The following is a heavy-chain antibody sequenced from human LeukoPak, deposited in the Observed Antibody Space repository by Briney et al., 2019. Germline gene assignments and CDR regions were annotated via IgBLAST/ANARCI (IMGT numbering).Heavy chain of an antibody. J-gene: IGHJ6*02. CDR1: GVTFSSYS. V-gene: IGHV3-21*01. D-gene: IGHD2-2*01. CDR3: ASVGYCSSTSCKAGGYGMDV. Sequence: KPGGSLRLSLAACGVTFSSYSMNSVRQAPGKWLHLVSSIISSSSYIYYADSVNGRFTISRDNAKNSLYLQMNSLSAEDTAVYYCASVGYCSSTSCKAGGYGMDVWGQGPTVTVSS. CDR2: IISSSSYI.